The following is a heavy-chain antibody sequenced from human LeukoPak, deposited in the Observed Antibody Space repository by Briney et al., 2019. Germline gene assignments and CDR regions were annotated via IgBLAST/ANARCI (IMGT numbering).Heavy chain of an antibody. J-gene: IGHJ4*02. V-gene: IGHV3-23*01. CDR1: GSTFSSYA. Sequence: GGSLRLSCAASGSTFSSYAMSWVRQAPGKGLEWVSAISGSGGSTYYADPVKGRFTISRDNSKNTLYLQVNSLRAEDTAVYYCAKELSIAAAGTSYWGQGTLVTVSS. CDR3: AKELSIAAAGTSY. CDR2: ISGSGGST. D-gene: IGHD6-13*01.